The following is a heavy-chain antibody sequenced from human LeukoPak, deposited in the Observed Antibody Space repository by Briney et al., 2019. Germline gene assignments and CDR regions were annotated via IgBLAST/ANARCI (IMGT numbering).Heavy chain of an antibody. CDR3: ARDLDYYESVGYYGY. D-gene: IGHD3-22*01. CDR1: GFTFSDYY. Sequence: GGSLRLSCAASGFTFSDYYMSWIRQAPGKGLEWVSYISSSGSTIYYADSVKGRFTISRDNAKNSLYLQMNSLRAEDTAVYYCARDLDYYESVGYYGYWGQGTLVTVSS. J-gene: IGHJ4*02. CDR2: ISSSGSTI. V-gene: IGHV3-11*01.